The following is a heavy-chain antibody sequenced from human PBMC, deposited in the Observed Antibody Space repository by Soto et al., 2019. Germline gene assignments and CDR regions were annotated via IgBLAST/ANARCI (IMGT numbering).Heavy chain of an antibody. V-gene: IGHV3-49*03. CDR2: IRSKAYGGKK. D-gene: IGHD5-12*01. CDR3: TRHLGYSGYDFWY. Sequence: GGSLRLSCTASGFTFGDYAMSWFRQAPGKGLEWVGFIRSKAYGGKKEYAASVKDRFTISKDDSKSIAYLQMNSLKTEDKAVYYCTRHLGYSGYDFWYWGQGTLVTVSS. J-gene: IGHJ4*02. CDR1: GFTFGDYA.